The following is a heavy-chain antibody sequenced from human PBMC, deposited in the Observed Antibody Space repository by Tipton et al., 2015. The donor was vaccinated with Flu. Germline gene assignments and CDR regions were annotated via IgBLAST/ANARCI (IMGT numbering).Heavy chain of an antibody. CDR2: INHSGST. Sequence: TLSLTCAVYGGSFSGYYWSWIRQPPGKGLEWIGEINHSGSTNYNPSLKSRVTISVDTSKNQFSLKLSSVTAADTAVYYCARGLRSIVVVVSATLEFHFSIVMDVLGRGTPVTVSS. V-gene: IGHV4-34*01. CDR1: GGSFSGYY. D-gene: IGHD2-15*01. J-gene: IGHJ6*02. CDR3: ARGLRSIVVVVSATLEFHFSIVMDV.